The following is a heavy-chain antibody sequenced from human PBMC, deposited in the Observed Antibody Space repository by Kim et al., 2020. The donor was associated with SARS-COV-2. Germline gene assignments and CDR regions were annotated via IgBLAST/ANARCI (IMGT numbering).Heavy chain of an antibody. CDR3: ALLTGLSHSYKDLDV. V-gene: IGHV3-23*01. CDR2: ISGNGANT. CDR1: GFSFSNYA. D-gene: IGHD3-9*01. Sequence: GGSLRLSCAASGFSFSNYAMSWVRQAPGKGLEWVSAISGNGANTYYADSVKGPFTISRDNSKNTLFLQMNGLRAEDTAIYYCALLTGLSHSYKDLDVWGQGPTLTV. J-gene: IGHJ6*02.